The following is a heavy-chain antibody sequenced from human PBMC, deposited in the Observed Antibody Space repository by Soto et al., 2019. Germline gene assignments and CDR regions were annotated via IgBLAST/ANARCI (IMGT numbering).Heavy chain of an antibody. V-gene: IGHV4-39*01. CDR1: GGSISSSSYC. J-gene: IGHJ6*02. Sequence: SETLSLTCSVSGGSISSSSYCWGGSRQPPGKGLEWIGSIYYSGSTYYNPSLKSRVTISVDTSKNQFSLKLSSVTAADTAVYYCASRKRRLPSYGMDVWGQGTTVTVSS. D-gene: IGHD6-25*01. CDR3: ASRKRRLPSYGMDV. CDR2: IYYSGST.